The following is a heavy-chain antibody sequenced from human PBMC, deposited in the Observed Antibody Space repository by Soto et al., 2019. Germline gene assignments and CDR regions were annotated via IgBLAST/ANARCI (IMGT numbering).Heavy chain of an antibody. D-gene: IGHD3-3*01. CDR3: AKGKANSVFGVDTLFDY. J-gene: IGHJ4*02. Sequence: GGSLRLSCAASGSTFSNHAMSWVRQAPGKGLEWVPLISGSGGNTNYADSVRGRFTISRDNSKKTVYLQMNSLRADDTAVYYCAKGKANSVFGVDTLFDYWGQGTLVTVSS. CDR2: ISGSGGNT. V-gene: IGHV3-23*01. CDR1: GSTFSNHA.